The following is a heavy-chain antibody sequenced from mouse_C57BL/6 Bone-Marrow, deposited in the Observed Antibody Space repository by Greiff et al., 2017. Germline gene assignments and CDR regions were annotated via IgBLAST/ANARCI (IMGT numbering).Heavy chain of an antibody. CDR3: SNDYDGVWYFDV. V-gene: IGHV1-64*01. CDR1: GYTFTSYW. D-gene: IGHD2-4*01. J-gene: IGHJ1*03. Sequence: QVQLQQPGAELVKPGASVQLSCKASGYTFTSYWMHWVKQRPGQGLEWIGMIHPNSGSTNYNEKFKSKATLTVAKSSSTAYMQLSSLTSEDSAVYYCSNDYDGVWYFDVWGTGTTVTVSS. CDR2: IHPNSGST.